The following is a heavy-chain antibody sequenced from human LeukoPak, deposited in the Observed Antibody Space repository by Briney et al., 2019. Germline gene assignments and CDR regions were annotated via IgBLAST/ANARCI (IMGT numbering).Heavy chain of an antibody. D-gene: IGHD5/OR15-5a*01. V-gene: IGHV3-74*01. CDR3: ARGVSGTGPDI. CDR2: IKTDGSST. Sequence: PGGSLRLSCAASGFTFSSYWMHWVRQAPGKGLVWVSRIKTDGSSTDYADSVKGRFTISRDKAKNTMYLKMNSLRAEDTAVYYCARGVSGTGPDIWGLGTMVTVSS. CDR1: GFTFSSYW. J-gene: IGHJ3*02.